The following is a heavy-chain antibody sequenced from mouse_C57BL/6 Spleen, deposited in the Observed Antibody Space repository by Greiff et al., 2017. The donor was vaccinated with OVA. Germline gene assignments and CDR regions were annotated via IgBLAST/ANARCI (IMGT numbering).Heavy chain of an antibody. CDR1: GYSFTSYY. D-gene: IGHD2-3*01. Sequence: QVQLKQSGPELVKPGASVKISCKASGYSFTSYYIHWVKQRPGQGLEWIGWIYPGSGNTKYNEKFKGKATLTADTSSSTAYMQLSSLTSEDSAVYYCARNDDGSHFDYWGQGTTLTVSS. CDR2: IYPGSGNT. J-gene: IGHJ2*01. CDR3: ARNDDGSHFDY. V-gene: IGHV1-66*01.